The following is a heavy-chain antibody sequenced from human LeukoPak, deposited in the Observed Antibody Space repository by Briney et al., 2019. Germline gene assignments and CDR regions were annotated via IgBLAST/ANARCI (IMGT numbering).Heavy chain of an antibody. V-gene: IGHV3-23*01. D-gene: IGHD3-3*01. CDR3: ASSTIFGVVNGMDV. CDR2: ISGSGGST. J-gene: IGHJ6*02. CDR1: GFTFSSYA. Sequence: GGPLRLSCAASGFTFSSYAMSWVRQAPGKGLEWVSAISGSGGSTYYADSVKGRFTISRDNSKNTLYLQMNSLRAEDTAVYYCASSTIFGVVNGMDVWGQGTTVTVSS.